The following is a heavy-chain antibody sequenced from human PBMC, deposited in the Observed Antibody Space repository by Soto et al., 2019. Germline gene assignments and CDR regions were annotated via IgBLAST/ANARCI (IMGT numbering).Heavy chain of an antibody. CDR2: ISYDGTNN. CDR1: GFTFSTYG. Sequence: QVQLVESGVGEVQPGRSLTISCAASGFTFSTYGMHWVRQTPGKGLEWVAVISYDGTNNFYSDSVKGRFTISRDNFKNALTRLTNSLRADNTAGYSCVKLQQFYGVYDYYCYGMDVGCLGGRVTVSS. J-gene: IGHJ6*02. V-gene: IGHV3-30*18. D-gene: IGHD5-12*01. CDR3: VKLQQFYGVYDYYCYGMDV.